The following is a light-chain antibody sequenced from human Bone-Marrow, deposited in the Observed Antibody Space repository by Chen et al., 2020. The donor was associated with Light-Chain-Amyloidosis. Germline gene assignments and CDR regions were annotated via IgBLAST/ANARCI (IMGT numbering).Light chain of an antibody. V-gene: IGLV3-21*02. CDR2: DDS. CDR1: NIGSTS. CDR3: QVWDRSSDRPV. J-gene: IGLJ3*02. Sequence: SYVLTQPSSVSVAPGQTATIACGGNNIGSTSVHWYQQTPGQAPLLFVYDDSDWPSGIPVRLSGSNSGTTDTLTISMVEAVDEADYYCQVWDRSSDRPVFGGVTKLTVL.